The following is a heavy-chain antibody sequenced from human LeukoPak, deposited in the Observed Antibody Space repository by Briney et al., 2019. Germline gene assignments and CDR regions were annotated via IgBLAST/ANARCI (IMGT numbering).Heavy chain of an antibody. J-gene: IGHJ1*01. V-gene: IGHV4-34*01. CDR3: ARGGVGAWAQQYFQH. CDR2: INHSGST. Sequence: PSETLSLTCAVYGGSFSGYYWSWIRQPPGKGLEWIGEINHSGSTNYNPSLKSRVTISVDTSKNQFSLKLSSVTAADTAVYYCARGGVGAWAQQYFQHWGQGTLVTVSS. CDR1: GGSFSGYY. D-gene: IGHD1-26*01.